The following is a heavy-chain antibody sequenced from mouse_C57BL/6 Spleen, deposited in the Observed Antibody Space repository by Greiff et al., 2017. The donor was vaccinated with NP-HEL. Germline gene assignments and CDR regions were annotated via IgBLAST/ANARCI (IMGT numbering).Heavy chain of an antibody. CDR3: ARAGRLRRYFDV. J-gene: IGHJ1*03. D-gene: IGHD2-4*01. CDR1: GYTFTDYY. CDR2: INPNNGGT. Sequence: EVQLQQSGPELVKPGASVKISCKASGYTFTDYYMNWVKQSHGKSLEWIGDINPNNGGTSYNQKFKGKATLTVDKSSSTAYMELRSLTSEDSAVYYCARAGRLRRYFDVWGTGTTVTVSS. V-gene: IGHV1-26*01.